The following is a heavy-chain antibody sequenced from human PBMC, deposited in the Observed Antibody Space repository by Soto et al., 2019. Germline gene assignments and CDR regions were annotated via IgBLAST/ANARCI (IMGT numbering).Heavy chain of an antibody. V-gene: IGHV4-34*01. CDR2: INHSGST. D-gene: IGHD6-13*01. CDR3: ARGRSRSSWYRSSYFDY. Sequence: SETLSLTCAVYGGSFSGYYWSWIRQPPGKGLEWIGEINHSGSTNYNPSLKSRVTISVDTSKNQFSLKLSSVTAADTAVYYCARGRSRSSWYRSSYFDYWGQGTLVTVSS. J-gene: IGHJ4*02. CDR1: GGSFSGYY.